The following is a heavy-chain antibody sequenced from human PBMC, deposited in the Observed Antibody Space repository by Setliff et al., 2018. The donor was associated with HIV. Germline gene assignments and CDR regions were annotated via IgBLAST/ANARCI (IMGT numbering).Heavy chain of an antibody. V-gene: IGHV1-69*10. CDR2: IVPILGIA. CDR1: GGTFTNSA. D-gene: IGHD7-27*01. Sequence: GASVKVSCKASGGTFTNSAIGWVRQAPGQGLEWMGAIVPILGIANSAQKFQGRVTITTDESTNTAYMELSSLRSEDTAVYYCARIPTGGAFDIWGQGTVGTVS. CDR3: ARIPTGGAFDI. J-gene: IGHJ3*02.